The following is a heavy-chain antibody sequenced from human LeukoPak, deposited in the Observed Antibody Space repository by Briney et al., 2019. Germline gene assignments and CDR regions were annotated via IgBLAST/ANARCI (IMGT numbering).Heavy chain of an antibody. V-gene: IGHV3-48*01. J-gene: IGHJ4*02. CDR2: ISSSSSTI. Sequence: GGSLRLSCAASGFTFSSYSMNWVRQAPGKGLEWVSYISSSSSTIYYADSVKGRFTISRDNSKNTLYLQMNSLRAEDTAVYYCAKARYSSGWYEFDYWGQGTLVTVSS. CDR3: AKARYSSGWYEFDY. CDR1: GFTFSSYS. D-gene: IGHD6-19*01.